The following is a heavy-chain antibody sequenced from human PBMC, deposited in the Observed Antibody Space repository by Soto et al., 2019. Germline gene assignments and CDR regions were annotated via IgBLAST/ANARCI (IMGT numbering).Heavy chain of an antibody. J-gene: IGHJ4*02. V-gene: IGHV4-30-4*02. CDR2: IYSSGST. CDR1: GGSISSGDYY. CDR3: ARRDYFDY. Sequence: SDTLSLTCTVSGGSISSGDYYWSWIRHPPGKGLEWIGYIYSSGSTNYNPSLESRVTISVDTSKNQFSLKLNSVTAADTAVYYCARRDYFDYWGQGILVTVS.